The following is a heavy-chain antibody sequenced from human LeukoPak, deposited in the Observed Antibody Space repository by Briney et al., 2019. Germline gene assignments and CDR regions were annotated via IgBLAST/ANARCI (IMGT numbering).Heavy chain of an antibody. CDR1: GFSVSSNY. V-gene: IGHV3-66*01. CDR3: ARGPGVRIDY. J-gene: IGHJ4*02. CDR2: IYSGGST. Sequence: PGGSLRLSCEASGFSVSSNYMNWVRQAPGKGLEWVSVIYSGGSTYYADSVKGRFTISRDNSKNTLYLQMNSLRAEDTAVYYCARGPGVRIDYWGQGTLVTVSS. D-gene: IGHD1-14*01.